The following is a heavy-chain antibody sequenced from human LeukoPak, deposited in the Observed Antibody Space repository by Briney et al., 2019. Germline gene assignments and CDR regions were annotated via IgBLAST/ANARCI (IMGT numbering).Heavy chain of an antibody. CDR1: RFIFSTYS. D-gene: IGHD3-9*01. CDR2: ISSSSSTI. J-gene: IGHJ4*02. Sequence: GGSLRLSCAASRFIFSTYSMNWVRQAPGKGLEWVSYISSSSSTIYYADSVKGRFTISRDNAKNSLYLQMNSLRAEDTAVYYCCKTGTPSFLIDYWGQGTLVTVSS. V-gene: IGHV3-48*01. CDR3: CKTGTPSFLIDY.